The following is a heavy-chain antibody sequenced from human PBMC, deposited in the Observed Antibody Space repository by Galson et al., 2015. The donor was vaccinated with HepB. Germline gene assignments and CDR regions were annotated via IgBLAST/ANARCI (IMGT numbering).Heavy chain of an antibody. CDR1: QFRFSNEW. V-gene: IGHV3-7*03. CDR3: AKLLFGVPALAV. CDR2: VNQRGFEK. Sequence: SLRLSCAASQFRFSNEWMAWVRLGPGKGLEMVANVNQRGFEKVYADSVKGRFTISRDNARSSLYLQMNSLRAEDTAVYYCAKLLFGVPALAVWGRGTAVTVSS. J-gene: IGHJ6*02. D-gene: IGHD3-10*02.